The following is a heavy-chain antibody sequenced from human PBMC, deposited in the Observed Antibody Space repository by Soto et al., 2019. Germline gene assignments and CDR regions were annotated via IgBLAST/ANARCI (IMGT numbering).Heavy chain of an antibody. D-gene: IGHD3-22*01. CDR1: GFTFSSYG. V-gene: IGHV3-33*01. CDR3: ARDRRYYDSSGYPFDI. CDR2: IWYDGSNK. Sequence: QVQLVESGGGVVQPGRSLRLSCAASGFTFSSYGMHWVRQAPGKGLEWVAVIWYDGSNKYYADSVKGRFTISRDNSKNPLYLQMTSLGAEDRAVYYCARDRRYYDSSGYPFDIWGQGTMVTVSS. J-gene: IGHJ3*02.